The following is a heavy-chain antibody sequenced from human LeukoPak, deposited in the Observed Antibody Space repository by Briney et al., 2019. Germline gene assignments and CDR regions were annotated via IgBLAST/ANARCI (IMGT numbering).Heavy chain of an antibody. J-gene: IGHJ6*03. CDR2: IRYDGSNK. V-gene: IGHV3-30*02. Sequence: PGGSLRLSCAAFGFTFSSYGMHWVRQAPGKGLEWVAFIRYDGSNKYYADSVKGRFTISRDNSKNTLYLQMNSLRAEDTAVYYCAKEGETEYYYYMDVWGKGTTVTISS. D-gene: IGHD3-10*01. CDR1: GFTFSSYG. CDR3: AKEGETEYYYYMDV.